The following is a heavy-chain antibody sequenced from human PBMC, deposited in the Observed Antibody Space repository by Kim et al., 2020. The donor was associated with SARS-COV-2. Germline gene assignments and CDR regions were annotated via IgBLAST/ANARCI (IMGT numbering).Heavy chain of an antibody. V-gene: IGHV1-69*13. J-gene: IGHJ6*02. CDR3: ARTMSKDCSGGSCYPKIDYYYYYYGMDV. CDR1: GGTFSSYA. D-gene: IGHD2-15*01. CDR2: IIPIFGTA. Sequence: SVKVSCKASGGTFSSYAISWVRQAPGQGLEWMGGIIPIFGTANYAQKFQGRVTITADESTSTAYMELSSLRSEDTAVYYCARTMSKDCSGGSCYPKIDYYYYYYGMDVWGQGTTVTVSS.